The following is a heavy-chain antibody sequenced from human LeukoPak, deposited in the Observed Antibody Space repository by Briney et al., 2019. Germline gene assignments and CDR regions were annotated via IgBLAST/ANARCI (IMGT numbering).Heavy chain of an antibody. D-gene: IGHD6-19*01. CDR2: IWYDGSQK. CDR1: GFTFSDYY. J-gene: IGHJ4*02. CDR3: ARDGGSTGWVDY. V-gene: IGHV3-33*08. Sequence: GGSLRLSCVASGFTFSDYYMSWVRQAPGKGLEWVAVIWYDGSQKYHADSVKDRFTISRDNSKNMLYLQMNSLRAEDTAVYYCARDGGSTGWVDYWGQGTLVTVSS.